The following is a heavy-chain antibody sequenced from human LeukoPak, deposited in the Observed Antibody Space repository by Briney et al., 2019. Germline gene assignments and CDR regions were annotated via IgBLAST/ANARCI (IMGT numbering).Heavy chain of an antibody. CDR1: GYTFTNYG. V-gene: IGHV1-18*01. Sequence: ASVKVSCKASGYTFTNYGISWVRQAPGQGLEWMGWISAYNGNTNYAQKLQGRVTMTTDTSTSTAYMELRSLRSDDTAVYYCARAYRPYYYDSSGRPPLDYWGQGTLVTVSS. CDR2: ISAYNGNT. J-gene: IGHJ4*02. D-gene: IGHD3-22*01. CDR3: ARAYRPYYYDSSGRPPLDY.